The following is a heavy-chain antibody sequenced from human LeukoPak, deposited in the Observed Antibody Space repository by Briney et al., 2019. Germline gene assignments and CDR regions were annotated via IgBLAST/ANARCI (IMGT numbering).Heavy chain of an antibody. V-gene: IGHV1-2*02. CDR2: INPNSGGT. J-gene: IGHJ5*02. CDR1: GYSFTDYY. D-gene: IGHD2-21*01. Sequence: ASVKVSCTTSGYSFTDYYMHWVRQAPGQGLEWMGWINPNSGGTSSAQKFQGRVPMARDTSITTVYMEVSWLTSDDTAIYYCARADRLHGGPYLIGPWGQGTLVTVSS. CDR3: ARADRLHGGPYLIGP.